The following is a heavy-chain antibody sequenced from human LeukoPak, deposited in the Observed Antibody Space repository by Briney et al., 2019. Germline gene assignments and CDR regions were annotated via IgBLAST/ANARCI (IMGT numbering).Heavy chain of an antibody. CDR2: ISSSSSYI. CDR3: ARHKYYYDSSGYYYDSRAFDI. Sequence: GGSLRLSCAASGFTFSTYTMNWVRQAPGKGLEWVSSISSSSSYIYYADSLKGRFTISRDNAKKSLYLQMNSLRAEDTAVYYCARHKYYYDSSGYYYDSRAFDIWGQGTMVTVSS. D-gene: IGHD3-22*01. V-gene: IGHV3-21*01. J-gene: IGHJ3*02. CDR1: GFTFSTYT.